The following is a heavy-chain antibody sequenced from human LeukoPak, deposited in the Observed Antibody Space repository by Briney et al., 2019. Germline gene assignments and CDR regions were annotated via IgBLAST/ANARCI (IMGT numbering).Heavy chain of an antibody. CDR2: ISSSSSYI. CDR3: ARDLRDYGDYVGGTFDY. Sequence: GGSLRLSCAASGFTFSSYSMNWVRQAPGKGLEWVSSISSSSSYIYYADSVRGRFTISRDNAKNSLYLQMNSLRAEDTAVYYCARDLRDYGDYVGGTFDYWGQGTLVTVSS. J-gene: IGHJ4*02. CDR1: GFTFSSYS. D-gene: IGHD4-17*01. V-gene: IGHV3-21*01.